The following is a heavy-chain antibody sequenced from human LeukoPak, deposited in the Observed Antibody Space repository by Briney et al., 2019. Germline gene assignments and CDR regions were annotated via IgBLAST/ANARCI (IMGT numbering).Heavy chain of an antibody. J-gene: IGHJ6*04. CDR3: SAHVPYFYGFDV. Sequence: GVSLRLSCASSGFTIGTAWMSWVRQAPGKGLEWLGHIKSEGEGATTDYAAPAKGRFAISRDDSKNMIYLQMSSLKMDDTAIYYCSAHVPYFYGFDVWGKGTTVTVSS. D-gene: IGHD3-10*02. V-gene: IGHV3-15*01. CDR2: IKSEGEGATT. CDR1: GFTIGTAW.